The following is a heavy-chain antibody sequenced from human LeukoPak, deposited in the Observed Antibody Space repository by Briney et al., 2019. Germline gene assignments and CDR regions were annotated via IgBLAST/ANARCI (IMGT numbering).Heavy chain of an antibody. CDR3: ARDRFSSAWYHQGPPDY. CDR2: IKPDGSQK. CDR1: GFIFIDYW. J-gene: IGHJ4*02. V-gene: IGHV3-7*01. Sequence: GGSLRLSCAASGFIFIDYWLSWVRQAPGKGLEWVANIKPDGSQKYYVDSVKGRFTISRDNAKNSLYLQMNSLRAEDTAVYYCARDRFSSAWYHQGPPDYWGQGTLVTVSS. D-gene: IGHD6-19*01.